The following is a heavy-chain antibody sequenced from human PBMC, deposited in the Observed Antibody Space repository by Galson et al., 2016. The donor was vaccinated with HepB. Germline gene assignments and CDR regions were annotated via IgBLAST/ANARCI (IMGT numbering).Heavy chain of an antibody. CDR1: GFTFSTYG. CDR2: ISGSGRST. V-gene: IGHV3-23*01. J-gene: IGHJ6*02. Sequence: SLRLSCAASGFTFSTYGMSWVRQAPGKGLEWVSAISGSGRSTYYVDSVKGRFTISRDHSKNTLYLQMNSLRVGDTAVYYCARVSRPYGMDVWGQGTTVIVSS. CDR3: ARVSRPYGMDV.